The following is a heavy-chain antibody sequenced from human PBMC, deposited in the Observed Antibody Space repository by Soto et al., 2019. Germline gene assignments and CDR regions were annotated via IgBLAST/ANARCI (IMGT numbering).Heavy chain of an antibody. V-gene: IGHV1-2*04. CDR1: GYSFTDYH. CDR2: INPKSGGT. Sequence: ASVKVSCKSSGYSFTDYHIHWVRQSPGQGLEWLGRINPKSGGTSTAQKFQGWVTMTTDTSISTASMELTRLTSDDTAIYYCARGDSTDCSNGVCSFFYNHDMDVWGQGTTVTVSS. CDR3: ARGDSTDCSNGVCSFFYNHDMDV. J-gene: IGHJ6*02. D-gene: IGHD2-8*01.